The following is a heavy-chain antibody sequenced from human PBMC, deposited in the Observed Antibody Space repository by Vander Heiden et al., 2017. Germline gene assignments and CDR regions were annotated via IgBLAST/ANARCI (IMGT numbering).Heavy chain of an antibody. J-gene: IGHJ6*02. D-gene: IGHD3-3*01. CDR3: ARGGFSRIFYYYGMDV. CDR1: GGTFRSYA. Sequence: QVQLVQSGAEVKKPGSSVKVSCKASGGTFRSYAISWVRQAPGQGLEWMGGIIPIFGTANYAQKFQGRVTITADESTSTAYMELSSLRSEDTAVYYCARGGFSRIFYYYGMDVWGQGTTVTVSS. V-gene: IGHV1-69*01. CDR2: IIPIFGTA.